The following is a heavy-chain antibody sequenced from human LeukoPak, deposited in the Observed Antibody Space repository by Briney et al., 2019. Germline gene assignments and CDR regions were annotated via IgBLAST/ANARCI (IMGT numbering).Heavy chain of an antibody. CDR2: ISSSSTI. CDR3: ARGDIVVVPAAPVDY. Sequence: PGGSLRLSCAASGFTFSSYSMNWVRQAPGKGLEWVSYISSSSTIYYADSVKGRFTISRDNAKNSLYLQMNSLRDEDTAVYYCARGDIVVVPAAPVDYWGQGTLVTVSS. J-gene: IGHJ4*02. D-gene: IGHD2-2*01. CDR1: GFTFSSYS. V-gene: IGHV3-48*02.